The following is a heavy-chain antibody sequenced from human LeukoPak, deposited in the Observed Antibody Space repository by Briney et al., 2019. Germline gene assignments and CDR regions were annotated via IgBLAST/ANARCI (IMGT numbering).Heavy chain of an antibody. CDR1: GFTFSSYD. Sequence: GGSLRLSCAGSGFTFSSYDMSWVRQAPGKGLEWVSAISGSGSSTSYADSVQGRFTISRDNSKNALYLQMNSLRAEDTALYYCARRLGNPGSLGYFDLWGRGTLVTVSS. CDR2: ISGSGSST. CDR3: ARRLGNPGSLGYFDL. V-gene: IGHV3-23*01. D-gene: IGHD1-26*01. J-gene: IGHJ2*01.